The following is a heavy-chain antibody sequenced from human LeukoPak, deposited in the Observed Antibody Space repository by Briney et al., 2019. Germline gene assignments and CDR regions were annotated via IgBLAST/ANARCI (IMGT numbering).Heavy chain of an antibody. CDR3: ATAIRSGYSYYYGMDV. J-gene: IGHJ6*02. Sequence: SETLSLTCTVSGGSISSYYWGWIRQPPGKGLEWIGSIYYGGSTYYNPSLKSRVTISIDTSKNQFSLKLISVTAADTAVYYCATAIRSGYSYYYGMDVWGQGTTVTVSS. CDR2: IYYGGST. D-gene: IGHD5-18*01. V-gene: IGHV4-39*07. CDR1: GGSISSYY.